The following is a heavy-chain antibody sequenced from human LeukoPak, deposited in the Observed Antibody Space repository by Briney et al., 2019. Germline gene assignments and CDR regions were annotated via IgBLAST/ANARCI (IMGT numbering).Heavy chain of an antibody. V-gene: IGHV3-23*01. D-gene: IGHD2-2*01. CDR3: AKQGCSSTSCLLIGFDY. J-gene: IGHJ4*02. Sequence: GGSLRLSCAASGFTFSSYAMSWVRQAPGKGLEWVSAISGSGGSTYYADSVKGRFTISRDNSKNTLYLQMNSQRAEDTAVYYCAKQGCSSTSCLLIGFDYWGQGTLVTVSS. CDR1: GFTFSSYA. CDR2: ISGSGGST.